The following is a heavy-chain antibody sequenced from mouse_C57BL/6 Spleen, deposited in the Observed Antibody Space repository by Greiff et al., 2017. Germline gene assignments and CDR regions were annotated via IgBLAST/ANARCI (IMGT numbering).Heavy chain of an antibody. CDR3: ARFFDGSYYYAMDY. J-gene: IGHJ4*01. Sequence: QVQLQQPGAELVRPGSSVKLSCKASGYTFTSYWMHWVKQRPIQGLEWIGNIDPSDSETHYNQKFKDKATLTVDKSSSTAYMQLSILTSEDSAVYYCARFFDGSYYYAMDYWGQGTSVTVSS. V-gene: IGHV1-52*01. D-gene: IGHD1-1*02. CDR1: GYTFTSYW. CDR2: IDPSDSET.